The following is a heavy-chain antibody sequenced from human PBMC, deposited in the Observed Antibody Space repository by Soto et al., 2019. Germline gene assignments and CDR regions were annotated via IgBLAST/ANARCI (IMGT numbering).Heavy chain of an antibody. CDR3: AGGVSIVVATRRLMDV. Sequence: QVQLQESGPTLVKPSETLSLTCTVSGGSIRSYCWTWIRQPPGEGLEWIGCICNIGTTNYHPSLKSRVAISIDTQQNQCSLQLSSVTVADTAFYYCAGGVSIVVATRRLMDVWGKGTTVTVSS. J-gene: IGHJ6*03. CDR2: ICNIGTT. CDR1: GGSIRSYC. D-gene: IGHD3-22*01. V-gene: IGHV4-59*03.